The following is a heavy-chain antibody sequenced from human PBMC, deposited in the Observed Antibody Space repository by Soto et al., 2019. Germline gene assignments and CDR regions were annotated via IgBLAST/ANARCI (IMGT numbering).Heavy chain of an antibody. Sequence: SETLSLTCTVSGGSISRSSYYWGWIRQPSGKGLEWIGSIYYSGSTYYNPSLKSRVTISVDTSKNQFSLKLSSVTAADTAVYYCARRLYYDSSGFEGGGMDVWGQGTTVT. CDR3: ARRLYYDSSGFEGGGMDV. CDR2: IYYSGST. V-gene: IGHV4-39*01. CDR1: GGSISRSSYY. J-gene: IGHJ6*02. D-gene: IGHD3-22*01.